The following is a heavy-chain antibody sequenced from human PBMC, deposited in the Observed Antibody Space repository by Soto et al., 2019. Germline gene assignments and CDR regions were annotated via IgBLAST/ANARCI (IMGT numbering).Heavy chain of an antibody. V-gene: IGHV4-30-4*01. CDR2: IYKSTTT. CDR3: ARGRYCLTGRCFPNWFDS. Sequence: SETLSLTCSLSGDSISTVDYFWAWIRQPPGHALEYIGYIYKSTTTYYNPSFESRVAISLDTSKSQFSLTVTSVTAADTAVYFCARGRYCLTGRCFPNWFDSWGQGTLVTVSS. D-gene: IGHD2-15*01. J-gene: IGHJ5*01. CDR1: GDSISTVDYF.